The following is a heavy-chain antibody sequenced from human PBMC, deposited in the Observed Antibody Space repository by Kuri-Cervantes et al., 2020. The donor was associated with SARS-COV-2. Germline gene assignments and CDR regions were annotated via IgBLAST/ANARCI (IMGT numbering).Heavy chain of an antibody. CDR1: GFTFSSYA. CDR2: ISGSGGST. Sequence: GGSLRLSCAASGFTFSSYAMNWVRQAPGKGLEWVSGISGSGGSTYYADSVKGRFTISRDNSKNTLYLQMNSLRAEDTAVYYCAKEGRYFDWLLLSGMDVWGQGTTVTVSS. J-gene: IGHJ6*02. D-gene: IGHD3-9*01. CDR3: AKEGRYFDWLLLSGMDV. V-gene: IGHV3-23*01.